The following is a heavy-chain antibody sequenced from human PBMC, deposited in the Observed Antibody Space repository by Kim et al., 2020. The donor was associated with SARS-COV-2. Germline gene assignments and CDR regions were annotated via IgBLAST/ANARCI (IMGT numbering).Heavy chain of an antibody. CDR1: GGSINSGGYY. J-gene: IGHJ4*02. Sequence: SETLSLTCTVSGGSINSGGYYWSWIRQHPGKGLEWIGYIYYSGSTYYNPSLKSRVTISEDTSKNQFSLKLSSVTAADTAVYYCARGSYYASGSHYEGIYLGLDYWGRGTLVTVSS. V-gene: IGHV4-31*03. CDR3: ARGSYYASGSHYEGIYLGLDY. CDR2: IYYSGST. D-gene: IGHD3-10*01.